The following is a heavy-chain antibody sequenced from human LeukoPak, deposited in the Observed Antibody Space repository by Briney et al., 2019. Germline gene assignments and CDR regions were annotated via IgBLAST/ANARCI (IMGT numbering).Heavy chain of an antibody. CDR1: GFTFSSYE. CDR3: ARGGYSVYFFSGDY. CDR2: IKKDGTET. D-gene: IGHD5/OR15-5a*01. Sequence: PGGSLRLSCAASGFTFSSYEMTWVRQAPGKGLEWVANIKKDGTETYYVDSVKGRFTVSRENAKNSLYLHMNSLRAADTAVYYCARGGYSVYFFSGDYWGQGSLVTVSS. V-gene: IGHV3-7*03. J-gene: IGHJ4*02.